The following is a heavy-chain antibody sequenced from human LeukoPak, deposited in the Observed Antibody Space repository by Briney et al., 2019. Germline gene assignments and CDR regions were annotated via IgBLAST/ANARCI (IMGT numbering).Heavy chain of an antibody. J-gene: IGHJ4*02. Sequence: SQTLSLTCAISGDIVASNNAAWNWIRQSPSRGLEWLGRTYHRSTWYDDYVVSVRSRLTITPDISKNQVSLQLNSVTPEDTAVYYCTREVAGTGGFDYWGQGITVTVSS. CDR1: GDIVASNNAA. CDR2: TYHRSTWYD. D-gene: IGHD6-13*01. CDR3: TREVAGTGGFDY. V-gene: IGHV6-1*01.